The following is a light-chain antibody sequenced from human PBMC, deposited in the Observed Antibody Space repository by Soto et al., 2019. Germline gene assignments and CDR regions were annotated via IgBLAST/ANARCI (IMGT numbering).Light chain of an antibody. CDR2: AAS. J-gene: IGKJ1*01. V-gene: IGKV1-39*01. Sequence: DIQITQSPSTLSAGVGDRVTITCRASQRISTYLNWYQQKPGKAPTLLIYAASSLQSGVSSRFSGCGSGTDFTLTINTLQPEDFATYFCQQCYSSPRTFGQGTKVEIK. CDR1: QRISTY. CDR3: QQCYSSPRT.